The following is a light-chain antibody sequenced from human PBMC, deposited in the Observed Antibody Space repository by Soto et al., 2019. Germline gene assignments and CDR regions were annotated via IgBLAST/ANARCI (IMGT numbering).Light chain of an antibody. CDR1: SSDVGSYNL. J-gene: IGLJ3*02. CDR2: EGS. CDR3: CSYAGSSTWV. V-gene: IGLV2-23*01. Sequence: QSALTQPASVSGSPGQSIIISCTGTSSDVGSYNLVSWYQQHPGKAPKLMIYEGSKRPSGISNRFSGSKSGNTASLTISGLQAEDEADDYCCSYAGSSTWVFGGGTQLTVL.